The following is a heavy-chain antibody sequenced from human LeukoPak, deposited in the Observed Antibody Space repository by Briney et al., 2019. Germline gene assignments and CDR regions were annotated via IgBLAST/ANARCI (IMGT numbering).Heavy chain of an antibody. CDR2: VYYSGST. CDR1: GGSISSYY. CDR3: ARGTYYYGSGCYYNRNDQLDY. Sequence: SETLSLTCTVSGGSISSYYWSWIRQTPRKGLEWIGYVYYSGSTNYNPSLKSRVTISVDTSKNQFSLKLSSVTAADTAVYYCARGTYYYGSGCYYNRNDQLDYWGQGTLVTVSS. V-gene: IGHV4-59*01. D-gene: IGHD3-10*01. J-gene: IGHJ4*02.